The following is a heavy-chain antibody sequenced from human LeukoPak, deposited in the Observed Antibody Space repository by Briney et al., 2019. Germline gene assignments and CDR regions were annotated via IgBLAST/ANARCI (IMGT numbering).Heavy chain of an antibody. CDR2: ISGSGGST. CDR3: AKDNEYQLLLDAFDI. D-gene: IGHD2-2*01. J-gene: IGHJ3*02. V-gene: IGHV3-23*01. Sequence: GGSLRLSCATSGFTLSSYWMSWVRQAPGKGLEWVSAISGSGGSTYYADSVKGRFTISRDNSKNTLYLQMNSLRAEDTAVYYCAKDNEYQLLLDAFDIRGQGTMVTVSS. CDR1: GFTLSSYW.